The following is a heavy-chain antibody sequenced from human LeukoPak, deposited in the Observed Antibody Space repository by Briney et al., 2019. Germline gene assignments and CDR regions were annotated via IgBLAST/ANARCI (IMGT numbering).Heavy chain of an antibody. D-gene: IGHD3-3*01. V-gene: IGHV3-48*03. J-gene: IGHJ6*02. CDR1: GFTFSSYE. CDR2: ISSSGSTI. CDR3: ARDYYDFWSGYYNGYYYGMDV. Sequence: GGSLRLSCAASGFTFSSYEMNWVRQAPGKGLEWVSYISSSGSTIYYADSVKGRFTIPRDNAKNSLYLQMNSLRAEDTAAYYCARDYYDFWSGYYNGYYYGMDVWGQGTTVTVSS.